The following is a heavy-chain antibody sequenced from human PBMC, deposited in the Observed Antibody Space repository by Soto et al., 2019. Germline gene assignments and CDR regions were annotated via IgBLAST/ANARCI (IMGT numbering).Heavy chain of an antibody. V-gene: IGHV3-11*05. CDR3: ARGGAAELDAVEI. J-gene: IGHJ3*02. CDR2: ICSSSGYT. Sequence: QVQLVESGGGLVKPGGSLRLSCEASGFTFVDYSMHWIRQAPGKGLEWVSYICSSSGYTNYADSVRGRFTISRDNANNPLSLHMSSLRVEDTPIYYCARGGAAELDAVEIWGQGTMVTVS. CDR1: GFTFVDYS. D-gene: IGHD1-7*01.